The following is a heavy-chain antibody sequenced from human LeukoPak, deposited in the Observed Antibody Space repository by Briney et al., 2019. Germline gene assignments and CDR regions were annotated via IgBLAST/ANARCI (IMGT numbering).Heavy chain of an antibody. D-gene: IGHD2-15*01. CDR2: ISGSGGST. J-gene: IGHJ5*02. CDR1: GFAFSSYA. CDR3: AKAGVVVVAATVP. V-gene: IGHV3-23*01. Sequence: GGSLRLSCAAYGFAFSSYAMSWVRQAPGKGLEWVSAISGSGGSTYYADSVKGRFTISRDNSKNTLYLQMNSLRAEDTAVYYCAKAGVVVVAATVPWGQGTLVTVSS.